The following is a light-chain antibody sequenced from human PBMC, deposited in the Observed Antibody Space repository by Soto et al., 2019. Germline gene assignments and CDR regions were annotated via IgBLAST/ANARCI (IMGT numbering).Light chain of an antibody. J-gene: IGKJ3*01. CDR2: GAS. V-gene: IGKV3-15*01. CDR1: QSVSSN. CDR3: QQYNNWPPLFT. Sequence: EIVMTQSPATLSVSPGERATLSCRASQSVSSNLAWYQQKPGQAPRLLIYGASTRATGIPARFSGSGSGTEFTLTISSLQSEDFAVYSCQQYNNWPPLFTVGPGTKVDIK.